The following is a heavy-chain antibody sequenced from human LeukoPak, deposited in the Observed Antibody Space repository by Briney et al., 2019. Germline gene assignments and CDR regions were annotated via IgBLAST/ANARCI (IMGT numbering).Heavy chain of an antibody. CDR2: IKSKTDGGTT. V-gene: IGHV3-15*01. Sequence: GGSLRLSCAASGFTFSSYAMSWVRQAPGKGLEWVGRIKSKTDGGTTDYAAPVKGRFTISRDDSKSTLYLQMNSLKTEDTAVYYCTSNYFDYWGQGTLVTVSS. CDR3: TSNYFDY. CDR1: GFTFSSYA. J-gene: IGHJ4*02.